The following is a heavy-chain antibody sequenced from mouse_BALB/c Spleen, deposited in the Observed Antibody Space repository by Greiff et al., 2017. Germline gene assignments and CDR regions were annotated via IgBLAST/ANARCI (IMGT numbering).Heavy chain of an antibody. V-gene: IGHV2-9*02. Sequence: VQLQESGPGLVAPSQSLSITCTVSGFSLTSYGVHWVRQPPGKGLEWLGVIWAGGSTNYNSALMSRLSISKDNSKSQVFLKMNSLQTDDTAMYYCARGYYGSSKGSMDYWGQGTSVTVSS. J-gene: IGHJ4*01. D-gene: IGHD1-1*01. CDR3: ARGYYGSSKGSMDY. CDR1: GFSLTSYG. CDR2: IWAGGST.